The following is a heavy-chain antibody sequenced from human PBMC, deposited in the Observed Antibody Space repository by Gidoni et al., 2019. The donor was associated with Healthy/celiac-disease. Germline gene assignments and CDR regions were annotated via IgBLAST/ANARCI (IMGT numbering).Heavy chain of an antibody. V-gene: IGHV1-2*04. CDR2: INPNSGGT. CDR3: ARGEGVVVVPAAERPAYYYYGMDV. Sequence: QAQLVLSGAEVKKPGASVQVSCKASGYTFTGYYMHWLRQAPGQGLEWMGWINPNSGGTNYAQKFQGWVTMTRDTSISTAYMELSRLRSDDTAVYYCARGEGVVVVPAAERPAYYYYGMDVWGQGTTVTVSS. CDR1: GYTFTGYY. J-gene: IGHJ6*02. D-gene: IGHD2-2*01.